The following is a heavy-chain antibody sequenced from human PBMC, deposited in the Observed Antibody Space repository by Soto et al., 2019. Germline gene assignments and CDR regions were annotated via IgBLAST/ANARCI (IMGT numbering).Heavy chain of an antibody. CDR1: GYTLTELS. CDR2: FDPEDGET. D-gene: IGHD5-12*01. V-gene: IGHV1-24*01. CDR3: ATPVDPSYYYGMDV. J-gene: IGHJ6*02. Sequence: ASVKVSWKVSGYTLTELSMHWVRQAPGKGLEWMGGFDPEDGETIYAQKFQGRVTMTEDTSTDTAYMELSSLRSEDTAVYYCATPVDPSYYYGMDVWGQGTTVTVSS.